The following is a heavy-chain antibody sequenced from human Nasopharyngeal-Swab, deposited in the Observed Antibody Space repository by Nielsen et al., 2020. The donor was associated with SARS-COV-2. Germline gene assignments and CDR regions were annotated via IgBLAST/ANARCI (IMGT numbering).Heavy chain of an antibody. Sequence: GESLKISCAASGFTFSSYEMNWVLQAPGKGLEWVSYISSSGSTIYYADSVKGRFTISRDNAKNSLYLQMNSLRAEDTAVYYCAREGENDSSGYFSDAFDIWGQGTMVTVSS. V-gene: IGHV3-48*03. CDR3: AREGENDSSGYFSDAFDI. CDR1: GFTFSSYE. D-gene: IGHD3-22*01. CDR2: ISSSGSTI. J-gene: IGHJ3*02.